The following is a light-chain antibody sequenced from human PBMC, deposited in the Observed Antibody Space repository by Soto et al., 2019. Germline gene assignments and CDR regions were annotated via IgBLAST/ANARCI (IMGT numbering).Light chain of an antibody. V-gene: IGLV2-14*03. CDR2: DFG. J-gene: IGLJ1*01. CDR1: HSDIGYYNY. CDR3: NSPSQAHPPFYV. Sequence: QCALTRPASVSRSAGRARTISCTGTHSDIGYYNYVSWYQHVPGKAPKLLIYDFGRRPSGVSSRFSGSKSGNTASLDISGLQPEDEPNSSCNSPSQAHPPFYVSRPGTKVPV.